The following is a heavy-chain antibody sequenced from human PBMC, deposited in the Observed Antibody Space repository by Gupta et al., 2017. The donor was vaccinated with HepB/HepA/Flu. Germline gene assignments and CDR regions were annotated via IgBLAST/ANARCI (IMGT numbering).Heavy chain of an antibody. CDR2: ISGSGIST. CDR3: AKDLLRAHIYGLDV. D-gene: IGHD3-3*02. V-gene: IGHV3-23*02. CDR1: GFSFSNYA. J-gene: IGHJ6*02. Sequence: EVELLESGGGLVQPGGSLRISCSASGFSFSNYAMSWVRQAPGKGLEWVSGISGSGISTYLGDSVKGRFIIARDNSKNTVDLQMKSLTVEDTAVYYCAKDLLRAHIYGLDVWGQGTTVTVSS.